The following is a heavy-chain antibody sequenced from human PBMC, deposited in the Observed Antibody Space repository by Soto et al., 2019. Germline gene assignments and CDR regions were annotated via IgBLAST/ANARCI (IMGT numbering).Heavy chain of an antibody. Sequence: EVQLVQSGAEVKKAGESLKISCQGSGYSFTNYWVGWLRQIPGRGLEWMGIIHPGDSDTRYSPFFQGQVTISADKSISTAYLQWSSLKASDTAMYYCARHNRYSSTWFEGWFDPWGQGPLVTVSS. CDR3: ARHNRYSSTWFEGWFDP. J-gene: IGHJ5*02. CDR2: IHPGDSDT. V-gene: IGHV5-51*03. CDR1: GYSFTNYW. D-gene: IGHD6-13*01.